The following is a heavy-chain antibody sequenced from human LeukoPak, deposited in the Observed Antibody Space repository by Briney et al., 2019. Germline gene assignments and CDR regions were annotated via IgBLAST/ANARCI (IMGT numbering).Heavy chain of an antibody. D-gene: IGHD6-25*01. CDR3: ARSIRLEDWFDP. Sequence: GASVKVSCKASGYTFTSYDINWVRQATGQGLEWMGWMNPNSGNTGYAQKFQGRVTMTRNTSISTAYMELSSLRSEDTAVYYCARSIRLEDWFDPWGQGTLVTVSS. V-gene: IGHV1-8*01. CDR1: GYTFTSYD. CDR2: MNPNSGNT. J-gene: IGHJ5*02.